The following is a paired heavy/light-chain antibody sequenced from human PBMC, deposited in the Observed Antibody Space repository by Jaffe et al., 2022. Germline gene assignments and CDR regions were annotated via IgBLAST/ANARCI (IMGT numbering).Light chain of an antibody. J-gene: IGLJ1*01. CDR3: IAYAVISTLYV. CDR2: EVS. V-gene: IGLV2-8*01. CDR1: SGDIGDYNY. Sequence: QSALTQPPSASGSPGQSVTISCTGTSGDIGDYNYVSWYQQHPGKAPKVLIYEVSKRPSGVPDRFSGSKSGNTASLTVSGLQAEDEADYYCIAYAVISTLYVFGTGTKVTVL.
Heavy chain of an antibody. V-gene: IGHV6-1*01. CDR2: TYYRSTWYH. D-gene: IGHD7-27*01. CDR3: ARVNLGTFDY. CDR1: GDSVSSNSVT. J-gene: IGHJ4*02. Sequence: QVQLQQSGPGLVKPSETLSLTCAISGDSVSSNSVTWNWIRQSPSRGLEWLGRTYYRSTWYHTYAESVKSRVTIKSDTSKNQFSLHLDSVTPEDTAVYFCARVNLGTFDYWGQGTLVTVSS.